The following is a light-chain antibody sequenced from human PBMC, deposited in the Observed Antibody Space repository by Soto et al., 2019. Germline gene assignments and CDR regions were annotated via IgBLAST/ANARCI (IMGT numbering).Light chain of an antibody. J-gene: IGKJ5*01. CDR3: QQLNSYPQT. CDR2: AAS. Sequence: DIQMTQSPSSLSASVGDRVTITCRASQSISSYLNWYQQKPGKAPKLLIYAASTLQSGVPSTFSGSGSGPDFTLTISSLQPEDSATYFCQQLNSYPQTFGQGTRLEIK. CDR1: QSISSY. V-gene: IGKV1-39*01.